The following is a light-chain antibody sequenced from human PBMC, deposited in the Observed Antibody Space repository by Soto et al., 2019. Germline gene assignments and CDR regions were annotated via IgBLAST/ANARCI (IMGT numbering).Light chain of an antibody. CDR1: SSNIGSNY. CDR3: ASCDDRLSGLV. J-gene: IGLJ2*01. Sequence: QSVLTQPRSASGTPGQRVTISCSGSSSNIGSNYVYWYHQLPGTAPKLVIYRNNQRPSGVPDRISGSKSGTSASLAISGLRSEDEADYYCASCDDRLSGLVFGRGTKLTVL. CDR2: RNN. V-gene: IGLV1-47*01.